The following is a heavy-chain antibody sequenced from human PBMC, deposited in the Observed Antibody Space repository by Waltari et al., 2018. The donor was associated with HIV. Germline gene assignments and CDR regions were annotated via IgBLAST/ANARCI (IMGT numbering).Heavy chain of an antibody. CDR1: GYTLTELS. CDR2: CDPEDGET. D-gene: IGHD3-22*01. J-gene: IGHJ4*02. CDR3: AASITMIVVVITDYFDY. Sequence: QVQLVQSGAEVKKPGASVKVSCKVSGYTLTELSMHWVRQAPGTGLEWMGGCDPEDGETSYAQKFQGRVTMTEDTSTDTAYMELSSLRSEGTAVYYCAASITMIVVVITDYFDYWGQGTLVTVSS. V-gene: IGHV1-24*01.